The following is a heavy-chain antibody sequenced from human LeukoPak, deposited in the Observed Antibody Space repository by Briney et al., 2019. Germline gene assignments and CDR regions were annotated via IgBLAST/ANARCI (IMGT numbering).Heavy chain of an antibody. Sequence: GGSLRLSCVASGFTFSSYWMTWVRQAPGKGLEWVANIKTDGSQIYYVDSVKGRFTISRDSSKNTLYLQMNSLRAEDTAVYYCAKERRADGDYISAFDIWGQGTMVTVSS. CDR3: AKERRADGDYISAFDI. CDR1: GFTFSSYW. CDR2: IKTDGSQI. V-gene: IGHV3-7*03. D-gene: IGHD4-17*01. J-gene: IGHJ3*02.